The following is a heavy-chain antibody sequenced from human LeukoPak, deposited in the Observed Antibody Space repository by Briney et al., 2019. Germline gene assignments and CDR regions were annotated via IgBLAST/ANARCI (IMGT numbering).Heavy chain of an antibody. V-gene: IGHV4-31*03. D-gene: IGHD3-9*01. CDR3: ARVDYDILTGYYPLFDY. CDR2: IYYSGST. Sequence: SETLSLTCTVSGGSISSGGYYWSWIRQHPGKGLGWIGYIYYSGSTYYNPSLKSRVTISVDTSKNQFSLKLSSVTAADTAVYYCARVDYDILTGYYPLFDYWGQGTLVTVSS. CDR1: GGSISSGGYY. J-gene: IGHJ4*02.